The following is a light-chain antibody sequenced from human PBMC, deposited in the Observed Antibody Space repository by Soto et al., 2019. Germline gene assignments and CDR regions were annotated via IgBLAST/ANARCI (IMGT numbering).Light chain of an antibody. CDR1: SSDVGGYNY. J-gene: IGLJ1*01. CDR2: EVN. CDR3: SSYATSSTLHV. V-gene: IGLV2-14*01. Sequence: QSVLTQPASVSGSPGQSITIPCTGTSSDVGGYNYVSWYQQHPGKAPKLMIYEVNNRPSGVSNRFSGSKSGNTASLTISGLQAEDEADYYCSSYATSSTLHVFGTGTKVTVL.